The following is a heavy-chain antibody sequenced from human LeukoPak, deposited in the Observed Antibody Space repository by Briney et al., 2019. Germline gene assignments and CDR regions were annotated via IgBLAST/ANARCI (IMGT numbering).Heavy chain of an antibody. CDR1: GFTVSSYG. D-gene: IGHD5-24*01. J-gene: IGHJ4*02. CDR3: ARGGGGYNPDFDY. V-gene: IGHV3-30*02. CDR2: IRYDGSNE. Sequence: PGGSLRLSCAAAGFTVSSYGMDWVRQAPGKWLEWVAFIRYDGSNEYYADSVKGRFTISRDNSKNTLYLQMNSLRAEDTAVYYCARGGGGYNPDFDYWGQGTLVTVSS.